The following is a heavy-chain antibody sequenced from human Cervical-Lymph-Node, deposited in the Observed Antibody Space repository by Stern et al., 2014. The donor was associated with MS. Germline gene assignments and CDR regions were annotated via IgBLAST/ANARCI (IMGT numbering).Heavy chain of an antibody. CDR1: GDSIRSYY. Sequence: QVQLVQSGPGLVKPSETLSLTCTVSGDSIRSYYWSWIRQPPGKGLEWIGYIHSSGSTNYKSSLKSRVTISVDTSKNQFSLYLNSVTAADTAVYYCARGAETATPWDFWGQGTLVTVSS. CDR3: ARGAETATPWDF. J-gene: IGHJ4*02. D-gene: IGHD5-24*01. CDR2: IHSSGST. V-gene: IGHV4-59*01.